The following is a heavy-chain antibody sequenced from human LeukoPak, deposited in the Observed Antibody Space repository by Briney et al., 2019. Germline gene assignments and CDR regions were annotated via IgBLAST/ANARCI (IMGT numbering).Heavy chain of an antibody. Sequence: GGSLRLSCAASEFIFSNYDMNWVRQAPGKGLEWLSYISSSGSTIYYADSVKGRFTISRDNAKNSLYLQMNSLRAEDTAVYYCAGARGAFCGGDCYSESYYFDYWGQGTLVTVSS. CDR1: EFIFSNYD. D-gene: IGHD2-21*02. CDR3: AGARGAFCGGDCYSESYYFDY. V-gene: IGHV3-48*03. J-gene: IGHJ4*02. CDR2: ISSSGSTI.